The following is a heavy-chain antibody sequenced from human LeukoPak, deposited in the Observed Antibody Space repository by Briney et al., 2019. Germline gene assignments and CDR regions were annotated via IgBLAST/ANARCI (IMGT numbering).Heavy chain of an antibody. Sequence: PSETLSLTCTVSGGSISSGDYYWSWIRQPPGKGLEWIGYIYYSGSTYYNPSLKSRVTISVDTSKYQFSLKLSSVTAADTAVYYCASSIAARPALFDPWGQGTLVTVSS. CDR1: GGSISSGDYY. D-gene: IGHD6-6*01. CDR3: ASSIAARPALFDP. V-gene: IGHV4-30-4*01. CDR2: IYYSGST. J-gene: IGHJ5*02.